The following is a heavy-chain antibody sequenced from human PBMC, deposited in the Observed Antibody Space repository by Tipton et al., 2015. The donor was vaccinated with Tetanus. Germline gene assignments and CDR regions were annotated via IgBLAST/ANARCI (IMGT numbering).Heavy chain of an antibody. CDR1: GFTFSSYG. D-gene: IGHD3-22*01. CDR3: ARENRFTYYYDS. J-gene: IGHJ4*02. V-gene: IGHV3-33*01. CDR2: IWYDGSNK. Sequence: SLRLSCAASGFTFSSYGMHWVRQAPGKGLEWVAVIWYDGSNKYYADSVKGRFTISRDNSKNTLYLQMNSLRAEDTAVYYCARENRFTYYYDSRGQGTLVTVSS.